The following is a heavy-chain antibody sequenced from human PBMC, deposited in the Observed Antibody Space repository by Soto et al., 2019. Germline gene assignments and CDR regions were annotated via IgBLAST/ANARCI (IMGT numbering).Heavy chain of an antibody. V-gene: IGHV4-31*03. Sequence: QVQLQESGPGLVKPSQTLSLTCTVSGGSISSGDYYWSWIRQHPGKGLEWIGYIYYSGSTYDNASLKSRVTMSLDTSNNQFSLKLSSVTAADTAVYYCARVRLELYYFDYWGQGTLVTVSS. CDR3: ARVRLELYYFDY. J-gene: IGHJ4*02. CDR2: IYYSGST. D-gene: IGHD1-7*01. CDR1: GGSISSGDYY.